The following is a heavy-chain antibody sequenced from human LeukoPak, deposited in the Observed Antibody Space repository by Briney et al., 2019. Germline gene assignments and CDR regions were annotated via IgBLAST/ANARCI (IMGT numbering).Heavy chain of an antibody. D-gene: IGHD5-18*01. V-gene: IGHV3-53*01. CDR2: IYSGGST. Sequence: PGGSLRLSCAASGFTVSSSYMSWVRQAPGKGLEWVSLIYSGGSTNYAASVKGRFTISRDNSKNTLYLQMNSLRPEDTAVYYCAKGYNYAYEYWGQGTLVTVSS. CDR1: GFTVSSSY. J-gene: IGHJ4*02. CDR3: AKGYNYAYEY.